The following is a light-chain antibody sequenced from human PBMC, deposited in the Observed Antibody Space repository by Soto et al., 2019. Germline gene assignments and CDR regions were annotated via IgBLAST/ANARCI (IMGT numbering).Light chain of an antibody. J-gene: IGKJ1*01. Sequence: DIQMTQSPSSLSASVGDRVTITCRASQSISSYLNWYQQKPGKAPKLLIYAASSLQSGVPSRFSGSGSGTDFTLTISSVQPEDFATYYCQQSYSTPRTFGQGTEVEIK. CDR2: AAS. CDR3: QQSYSTPRT. CDR1: QSISSY. V-gene: IGKV1-39*01.